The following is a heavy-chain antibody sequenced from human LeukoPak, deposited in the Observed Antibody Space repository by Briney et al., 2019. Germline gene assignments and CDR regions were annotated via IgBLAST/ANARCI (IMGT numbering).Heavy chain of an antibody. Sequence: PGGSLRLSCAASGFTFSSYSMNWVRQAPGKGLEWVSSISSSSSYIYYADSVKGRFTISRDNAKNSLYLQMNSLRAEDTAVYYCARVDVGGYYYMDVWGKGTTVTVSS. J-gene: IGHJ6*03. CDR2: ISSSSSYI. CDR3: ARVDVGGYYYMDV. CDR1: GFTFSSYS. D-gene: IGHD5-12*01. V-gene: IGHV3-21*01.